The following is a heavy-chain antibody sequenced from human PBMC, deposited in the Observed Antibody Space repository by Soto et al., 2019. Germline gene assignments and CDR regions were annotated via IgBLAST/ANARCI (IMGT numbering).Heavy chain of an antibody. CDR2: IYYSGST. CDR3: AREVAARAFDI. D-gene: IGHD6-13*01. V-gene: IGHV4-59*12. CDR1: GGSISSYC. J-gene: IGHJ3*02. Sequence: SETLSLTCTVSGGSISSYCWSWIRQPPGKGLEWIGYIYYSGSTNYNPSLKSRVTISVDTSKNQFSLKLSSVTAADTAVYYCAREVAARAFDIWGQGTMVTVSS.